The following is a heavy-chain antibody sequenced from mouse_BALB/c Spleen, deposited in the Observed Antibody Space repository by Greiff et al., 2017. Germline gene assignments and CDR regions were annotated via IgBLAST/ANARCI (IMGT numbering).Heavy chain of an antibody. D-gene: IGHD2-1*01. J-gene: IGHJ3*01. CDR1: GFNIKDTY. CDR3: ARGDYGIPFAY. V-gene: IGHV14-3*02. CDR2: IDPANGNT. Sequence: VQLKQSGAELVKPGASVKLSCTASGFNIKDTYMHWVKQRPEQGLEWIGRIDPANGNTKYDPKFQGKATITADTSSNTAYLQLSSLTSEDTAVYYCARGDYGIPFAYWGQGTLVTVSA.